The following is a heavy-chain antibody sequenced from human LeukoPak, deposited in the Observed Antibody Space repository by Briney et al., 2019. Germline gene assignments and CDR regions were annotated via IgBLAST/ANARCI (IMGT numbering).Heavy chain of an antibody. CDR3: ARDRSYQTRYFPLLKDAFDI. CDR2: INHSGST. CDR1: GGSFSAYY. Sequence: PSETLSLTCAVYGGSFSAYYWSWIRQPPGKGLEWIGEINHSGSTNYNPSLKSRVTISVDTSKNQFSLKLNSVTAADTAVYYCARDRSYQTRYFPLLKDAFDIWGQGTMVTVSS. D-gene: IGHD3-9*01. V-gene: IGHV4-34*01. J-gene: IGHJ3*02.